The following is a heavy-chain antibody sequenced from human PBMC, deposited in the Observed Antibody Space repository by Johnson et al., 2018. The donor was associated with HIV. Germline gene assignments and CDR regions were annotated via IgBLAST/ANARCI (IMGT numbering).Heavy chain of an antibody. CDR1: GFTFSNYG. J-gene: IGHJ3*02. Sequence: QVQLVESGGGLIQPGGSLRLSCAASGFTFSNYGMNWVRQAPGKGLEWVAVISYDGTNKYYADSVKGRFTISRDDSKNTLYLQMNSLGAEDSAVYYCAKVCYSGSYLYVFDIWGLGTMVTVSS. D-gene: IGHD1-26*01. CDR2: ISYDGTNK. CDR3: AKVCYSGSYLYVFDI. V-gene: IGHV3-30*18.